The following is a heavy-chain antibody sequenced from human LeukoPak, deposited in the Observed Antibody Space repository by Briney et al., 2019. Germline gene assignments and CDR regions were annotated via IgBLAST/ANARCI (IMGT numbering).Heavy chain of an antibody. CDR2: IIPIFGTA. D-gene: IGHD2-2*01. CDR3: ARESVVPAAESYNWFDP. J-gene: IGHJ5*02. V-gene: IGHV1-69*01. CDR1: GGTLSSYA. Sequence: ASVKVSCKASGGTLSSYAISWVRQAPGQGLEWMGGIIPIFGTANYAQKFQGRVTITADESTSTAYMELSSLRSEDTAVYYCARESVVPAAESYNWFDPWGQGTLVTVSS.